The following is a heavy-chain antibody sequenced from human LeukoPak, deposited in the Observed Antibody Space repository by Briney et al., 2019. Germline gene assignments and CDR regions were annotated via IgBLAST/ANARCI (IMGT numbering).Heavy chain of an antibody. J-gene: IGHJ3*02. CDR2: MNPNSGNT. CDR1: GYTFTSYD. CDR3: ARGGVGYGGNHDAFDI. Sequence: ASVTVSCKASGYTFTSYDINWVRQATGQGLEWMGWMNPNSGNTGYAQKFQGRVTITRNTSISTAYMELSSLRSEDTAVYYCARGGVGYGGNHDAFDIWGQGTMVTVSS. D-gene: IGHD4-23*01. V-gene: IGHV1-8*03.